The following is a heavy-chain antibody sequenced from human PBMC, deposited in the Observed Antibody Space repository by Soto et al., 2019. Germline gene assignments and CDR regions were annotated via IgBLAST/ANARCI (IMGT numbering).Heavy chain of an antibody. J-gene: IGHJ6*02. Sequence: EVQLVQSGAEVKKPGESLKISCKGSGYSFTSYWIGWVRQMPGKVLEWMGIIYPGDSDTRYSPSFQGQVTISADKSISTAYLQWSGLKASDTAMSYCARQDDYVWGSYRYYYYGMDVWGQGTTVTVAS. CDR3: ARQDDYVWGSYRYYYYGMDV. CDR1: GYSFTSYW. D-gene: IGHD3-16*02. V-gene: IGHV5-51*01. CDR2: IYPGDSDT.